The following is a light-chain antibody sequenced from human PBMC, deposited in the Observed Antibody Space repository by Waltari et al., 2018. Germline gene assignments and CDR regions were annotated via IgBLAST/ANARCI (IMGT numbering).Light chain of an antibody. CDR3: AAWDDSRSVV. CDR1: SSNIGNNH. Sequence: QSLLTQSPSASGTPGQRVSISCSGSSSNIGNNHVYWYQHFPGTAPRLRIYDTDRRAAGVPERFSASKSGTSASLAISGLRSEDEADYYCAAWDDSRSVVFGGGTRLTVL. CDR2: DTD. J-gene: IGLJ2*01. V-gene: IGLV1-47*01.